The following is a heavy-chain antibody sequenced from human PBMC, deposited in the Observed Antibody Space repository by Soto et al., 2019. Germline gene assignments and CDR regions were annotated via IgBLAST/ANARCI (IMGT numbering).Heavy chain of an antibody. J-gene: IGHJ4*02. V-gene: IGHV3-30*18. D-gene: IGHD4-4*01. CDR1: GFTFSSYG. Sequence: PGGSLRLSCAASGFTFSSYGMHWVRQAPGKGLEWVAVISYDGSNKYYADSVKGRFTISRDNSKNTLYLQMNSLRAEDTAVYYCAKEGARVYSNYEGYDYWGQGTLVTVSS. CDR3: AKEGARVYSNYEGYDY. CDR2: ISYDGSNK.